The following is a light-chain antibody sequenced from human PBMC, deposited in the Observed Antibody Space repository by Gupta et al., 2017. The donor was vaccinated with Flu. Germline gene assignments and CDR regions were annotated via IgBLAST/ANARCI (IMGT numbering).Light chain of an antibody. J-gene: IGLJ3*02. CDR1: TGAVTSSHY. CDR2: DTS. Sequence: QAVVTQEPSVTVSPGGTVTLTCGSSTGAVTSSHYPYWFQQKPGQAPRTLTYDTSIKHSWTPSRFSGSLLGGKAALTLSGAQPEDEAEYYCLLFYSETRVFGGGTKLTVL. CDR3: LLFYSETRV. V-gene: IGLV7-46*01.